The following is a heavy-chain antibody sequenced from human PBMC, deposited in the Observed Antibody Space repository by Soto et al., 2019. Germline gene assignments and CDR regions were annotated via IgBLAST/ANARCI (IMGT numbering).Heavy chain of an antibody. J-gene: IGHJ4*02. D-gene: IGHD3-22*01. CDR1: GYTLTELS. CDR2: FDPEDGET. CDR3: ATDRLTGDSSGYYPLLDY. Sequence: SVKVSCEVSGYTLTELSMHWGRQAPVKGLEWMGGFDPEDGETIYAQKFQGRVTMTEDTSTDTAYMELSSLRSEDTAVYYCATDRLTGDSSGYYPLLDYWGQGTLVTVSS. V-gene: IGHV1-24*01.